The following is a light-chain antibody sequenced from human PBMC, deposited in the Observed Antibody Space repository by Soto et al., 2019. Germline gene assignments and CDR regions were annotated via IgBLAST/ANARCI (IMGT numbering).Light chain of an antibody. Sequence: QSALTQSPSASGSPGQSVTISCTGTSSDIGGYNSVSRYQQHPSKAPKVMIYAVSKRPSGVPDRFSGSKSGNTASLTCSALQAEDEPDYYCSSYTDRNNLVFGTGTKVTVL. CDR3: SSYTDRNNLV. V-gene: IGLV2-8*01. CDR2: AVS. CDR1: SSDIGGYNS. J-gene: IGLJ1*01.